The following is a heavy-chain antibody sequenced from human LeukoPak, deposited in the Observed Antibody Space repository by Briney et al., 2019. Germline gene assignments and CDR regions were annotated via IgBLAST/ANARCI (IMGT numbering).Heavy chain of an antibody. CDR1: GGSFSGYY. CDR2: INHSGST. V-gene: IGHV4-34*01. CDR3: ARRSSKRFNWYFDL. Sequence: SETLSLTCAVYGGSFSGYYWSWIPQPPGKGLEWIGEINHSGSTNYNPSLKSRVTISVDTSKNQFSLKLSSVTAADTAVYYCARRSSKRFNWYFDLWGRGTLVTVSS. D-gene: IGHD5-24*01. J-gene: IGHJ2*01.